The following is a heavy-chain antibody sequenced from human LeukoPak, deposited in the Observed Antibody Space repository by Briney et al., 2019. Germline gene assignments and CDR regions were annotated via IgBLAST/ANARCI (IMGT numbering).Heavy chain of an antibody. CDR2: ISSTSNYI. J-gene: IGHJ4*02. V-gene: IGHV3-21*01. Sequence: PGGSLRLSCAASGFTFSSYSMNWIRQAPGKGLEWVSSISSTSNYIYYADSVKGRFTISRDNAKSSLYLQMNSLGAEDTAVYYCARDNPRGIITVAGNFDYWGQGTLVTVSS. CDR1: GFTFSSYS. D-gene: IGHD6-19*01. CDR3: ARDNPRGIITVAGNFDY.